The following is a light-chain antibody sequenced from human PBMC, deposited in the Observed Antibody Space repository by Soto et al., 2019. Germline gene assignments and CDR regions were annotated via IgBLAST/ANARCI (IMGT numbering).Light chain of an antibody. V-gene: IGKV1-5*01. Sequence: DIQMTQSPSTLSGSVGDSVTITCRASQTIGSLFACYQQKPGKAPKLLIYAASSLESGVPSRFSGSGSGTEFTLTISSLQPDDFATYYCQQYNSSSTFGQGTRLEIK. J-gene: IGKJ5*01. CDR2: AAS. CDR3: QQYNSSST. CDR1: QTIGSL.